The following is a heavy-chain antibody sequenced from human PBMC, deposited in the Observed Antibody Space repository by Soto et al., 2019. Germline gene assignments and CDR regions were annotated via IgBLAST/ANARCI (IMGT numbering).Heavy chain of an antibody. J-gene: IGHJ6*02. CDR3: AKDGAMVRGVAYGMDV. D-gene: IGHD3-10*01. Sequence: GGSLRLSCATSGFTFSSYGMHWVRQAPGKGLEWVAVISYDGSNKYYADSVKGRFTISRDNSKNTLYLQMNSLRAEDTAVYYCAKDGAMVRGVAYGMDVWGQGTTVTVSS. CDR2: ISYDGSNK. V-gene: IGHV3-30*18. CDR1: GFTFSSYG.